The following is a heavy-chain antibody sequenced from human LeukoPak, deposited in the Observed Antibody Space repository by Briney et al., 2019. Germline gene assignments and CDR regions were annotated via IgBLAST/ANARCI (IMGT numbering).Heavy chain of an antibody. CDR3: ARRSSSWHFDY. D-gene: IGHD6-13*01. J-gene: IGHJ4*02. V-gene: IGHV3-23*01. CDR1: GFTFSSYA. CDR2: ISGSGGST. Sequence: XGSLRLSCAASGFTFSSYAMSWVRQAPGKGLEWVSAISGSGGSTYYADTVKGRFTISRDNSKNTLYLQMNSLRAEDTAVYYCARRSSSWHFDYWGQGTLVTVSS.